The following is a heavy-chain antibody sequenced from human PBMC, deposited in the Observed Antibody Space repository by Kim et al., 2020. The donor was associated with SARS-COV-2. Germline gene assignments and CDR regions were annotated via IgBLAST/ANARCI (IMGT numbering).Heavy chain of an antibody. Sequence: RVTISVDTSKNQFSLKLSSVTAADTAVYYCARILYYYDSSGYFPPYLFDYWGQGTLVTVSS. D-gene: IGHD3-22*01. J-gene: IGHJ4*02. CDR3: ARILYYYDSSGYFPPYLFDY. V-gene: IGHV4-39*01.